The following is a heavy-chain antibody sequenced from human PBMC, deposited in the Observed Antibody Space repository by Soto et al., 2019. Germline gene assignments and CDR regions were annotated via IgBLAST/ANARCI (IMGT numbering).Heavy chain of an antibody. CDR3: ARGHRVLRYFDWLLSAPFDY. CDR2: IWYDGSNK. J-gene: IGHJ4*02. D-gene: IGHD3-9*01. V-gene: IGHV3-33*01. CDR1: GFTFSSYG. Sequence: QVQLVESGGGVVQPGRSLRLSCAASGFTFSSYGMHWVRQAPGKGLEWVAVIWYDGSNKYYADSVKGRFTISRDNSKNTLYLQMNGLRAEDTAVYYCARGHRVLRYFDWLLSAPFDYWGQGTLVTVSS.